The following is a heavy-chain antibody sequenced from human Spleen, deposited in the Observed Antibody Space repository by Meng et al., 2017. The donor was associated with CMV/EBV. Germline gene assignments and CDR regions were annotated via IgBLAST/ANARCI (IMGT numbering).Heavy chain of an antibody. D-gene: IGHD6-13*01. CDR2: IYYSGST. CDR3: AREVQQLDSHWFDP. J-gene: IGHJ5*02. Sequence: SETLSLTCTVSGGSISSSSYYWGWIRQPPGKGLEWIGSIYYSGSTYYNPSLKSRVTISVDTSKNQFSLKLSSVTAADTAVYYCAREVQQLDSHWFDPWGQGTLVTVSS. V-gene: IGHV4-39*02. CDR1: GGSISSSSYY.